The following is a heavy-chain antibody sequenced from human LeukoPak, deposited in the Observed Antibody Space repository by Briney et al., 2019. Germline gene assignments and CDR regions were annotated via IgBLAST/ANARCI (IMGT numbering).Heavy chain of an antibody. Sequence: GGSLRLSCAASGFTFDDYAMFWVRQAPGKGLEWVSGISWNSGSIGYADSVKGRFTISRDNAKNSLYLQMNSLRTEDTALYYCAKGSEYTYGYRGPYYHGLDVWGQGTTVTVS. CDR1: GFTFDDYA. D-gene: IGHD5-18*01. CDR3: AKGSEYTYGYRGPYYHGLDV. CDR2: ISWNSGSI. J-gene: IGHJ6*02. V-gene: IGHV3-9*01.